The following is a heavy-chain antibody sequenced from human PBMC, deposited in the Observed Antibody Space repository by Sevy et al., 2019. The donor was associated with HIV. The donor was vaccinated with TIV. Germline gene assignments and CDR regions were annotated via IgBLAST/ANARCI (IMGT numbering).Heavy chain of an antibody. CDR2: ISPTGTYT. CDR3: AREAIDSTAYPLYC. D-gene: IGHD3-22*01. Sequence: GGSLRLSCAASGLTFSIYNMNWVRQAPGKGLEWVSSISPTGTYTYYADSVRGRFTISRCNAENFLFLQMNSLRAEDTAVYYCAREAIDSTAYPLYCWGQGTLVTVSS. J-gene: IGHJ4*02. V-gene: IGHV3-21*01. CDR1: GLTFSIYN.